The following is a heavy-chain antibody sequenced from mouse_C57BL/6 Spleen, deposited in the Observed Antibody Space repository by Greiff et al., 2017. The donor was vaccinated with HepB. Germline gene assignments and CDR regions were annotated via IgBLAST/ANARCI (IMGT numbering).Heavy chain of an antibody. V-gene: IGHV3-6*01. D-gene: IGHD1-1*01. CDR2: ISYDGSN. J-gene: IGHJ3*01. CDR1: GYSITSGYY. CDR3: ARDESLYYYGSSRFAY. Sequence: EVKLLESGPGLVKPSQSLSLTCSVTGYSITSGYYWNWIRQFPGNKLEWMGYISYDGSNNYNPSLKNRISITRDTSKNQFFLKLNSVTTEDTATYYCARDESLYYYGSSRFAYWGQGTLVTVSA.